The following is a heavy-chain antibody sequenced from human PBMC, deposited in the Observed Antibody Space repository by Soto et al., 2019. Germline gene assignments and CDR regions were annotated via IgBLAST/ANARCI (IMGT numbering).Heavy chain of an antibody. CDR1: GGSFSCYY. CDR3: AGDSGSYWRRFDY. V-gene: IGHV4-34*01. Sequence: SETLSLTCAVYGGSFSCYYWSWIRQPPGKGLEWIGEINRSGSTNYNPSLKSRVTISVDTSKNQFSLKLSSVTAADTAVYYCAGDSGSYWRRFDYWGQGTLVTVSS. J-gene: IGHJ4*02. CDR2: INRSGST. D-gene: IGHD1-26*01.